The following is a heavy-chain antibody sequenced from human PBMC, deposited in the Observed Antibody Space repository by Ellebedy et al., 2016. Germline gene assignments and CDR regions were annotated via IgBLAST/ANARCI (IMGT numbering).Heavy chain of an antibody. V-gene: IGHV3-7*01. J-gene: IGHJ4*02. Sequence: GESLKISCAASGFTFSSSWMSWVRQAPGKGLEWVAHISRDGSGKYYVDSVKGRFTISRDNAKNTLYLHVNSLRVEDTAIYYCARAAGGPYQFDYWGQGTLVAVSS. CDR1: GFTFSSSW. CDR3: ARAAGGPYQFDY. CDR2: ISRDGSGK. D-gene: IGHD2-2*01.